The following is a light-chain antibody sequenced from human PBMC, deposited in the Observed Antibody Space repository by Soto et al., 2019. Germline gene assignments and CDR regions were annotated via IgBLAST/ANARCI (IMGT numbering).Light chain of an antibody. CDR3: NSYTTNNAFV. Sequence: QSVLTQPAAVSGAPGPSITIPCTGTSGHIDTYDFVSWYQVHPGKAPKLMIYDVTYRPSGVSDRFTGSRSDNAASLTISGLQPEDEAVYYCNSYTTNNAFVFGTGTKVTVL. CDR2: DVT. V-gene: IGLV2-14*03. J-gene: IGLJ1*01. CDR1: SGHIDTYDF.